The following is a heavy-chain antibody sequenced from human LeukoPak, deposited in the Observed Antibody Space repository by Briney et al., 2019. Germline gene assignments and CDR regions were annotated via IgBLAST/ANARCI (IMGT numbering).Heavy chain of an antibody. J-gene: IGHJ4*02. Sequence: SVKVSCKASGGTFSSYAISWVRQAPGQGLEWMGGIIPIFGTANYAQKFQGRVTITAGESTSTAYMELSSLRSEDTAVYYCARDAEYYDSSGLFDYWGQGTLVTVSS. V-gene: IGHV1-69*13. CDR2: IIPIFGTA. CDR3: ARDAEYYDSSGLFDY. D-gene: IGHD3-22*01. CDR1: GGTFSSYA.